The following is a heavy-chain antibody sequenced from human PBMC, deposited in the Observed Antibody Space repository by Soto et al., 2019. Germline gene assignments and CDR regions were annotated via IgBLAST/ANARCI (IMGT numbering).Heavy chain of an antibody. CDR2: ISPYNGNT. CDR3: ARDSCISTSCYAHH. V-gene: IGHV1-18*01. J-gene: IGHJ5*02. Sequence: VQLVQSGAEVKKPGASVKVSCKASGYTFTTDGISWVRQAPGQGLEWMGWISPYNGNTNYAQKFQGRVTMTTDTSTSTAYMELRSLRSDDTAVYYCARDSCISTSCYAHHWGQGTLVTVSS. CDR1: GYTFTTDG. D-gene: IGHD2-2*01.